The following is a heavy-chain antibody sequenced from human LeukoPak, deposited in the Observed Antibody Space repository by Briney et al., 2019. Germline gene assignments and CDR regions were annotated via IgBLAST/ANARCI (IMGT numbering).Heavy chain of an antibody. CDR1: GGSISSYY. D-gene: IGHD3-10*01. J-gene: IGHJ4*02. CDR3: ARDAPVGELLYYFDY. V-gene: IGHV4-59*12. Sequence: SETLSLTCTVSGGSISSYYWSWIRQPPGKGLEWIGYIYYSGSTNYNPSLKSRVTISVDTSKNQFSLKLSSVTAADTAVYYCARDAPVGELLYYFDYWGQGTLVTVSS. CDR2: IYYSGST.